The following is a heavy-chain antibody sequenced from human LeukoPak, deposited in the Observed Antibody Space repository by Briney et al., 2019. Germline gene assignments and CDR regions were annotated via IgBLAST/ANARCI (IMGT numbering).Heavy chain of an antibody. CDR1: GGSVGGFY. CDR3: ATGGAYTSGWYNI. D-gene: IGHD6-19*01. J-gene: IGHJ4*02. V-gene: IGHV4-4*09. CDR2: IFSSGGT. Sequence: SETLSLTCTVSGGSVGGFYWTWIRQPPGGGMQWIGFIFSSGGTNYNPSLKSRVAISTDTSKNQVSLRVTSVTAADTAVYYCATGGAYTSGWYNIWGQGTLVSVS.